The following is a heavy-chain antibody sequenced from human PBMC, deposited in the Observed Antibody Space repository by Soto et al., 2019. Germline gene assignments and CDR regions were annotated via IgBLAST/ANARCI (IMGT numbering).Heavy chain of an antibody. V-gene: IGHV3-9*01. D-gene: IGHD5-12*01. CDR2: ISWNSGSI. J-gene: IGHJ3*02. CDR3: AKDLDPLDGYNGAFDI. CDR1: GFTFDDYA. Sequence: GGSLRLSCAASGFTFDDYAMHWVRQAPGKGLEWVSGISWNSGSIGYADSVKGRFTISRDNAKNSLYLQMNSLRAEDTALYYCAKDLDPLDGYNGAFDIWGQGTMVTVSS.